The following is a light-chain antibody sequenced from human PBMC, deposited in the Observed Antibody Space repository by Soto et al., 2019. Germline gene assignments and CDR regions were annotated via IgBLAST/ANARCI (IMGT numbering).Light chain of an antibody. V-gene: IGLV2-14*01. CDR3: TSYTSSITYV. J-gene: IGLJ1*01. CDR2: EVS. CDR1: SSDVGGYNY. Sequence: QSALTQPASVSGSPGQSLTIFCTGTSSDVGGYNYVSWYQQHPGKAPKLLIYEVSYRPSGVSNRFSGSKSGNAASLTISGLQAEDEADYYCTSYTSSITYVFGTGTKLTVL.